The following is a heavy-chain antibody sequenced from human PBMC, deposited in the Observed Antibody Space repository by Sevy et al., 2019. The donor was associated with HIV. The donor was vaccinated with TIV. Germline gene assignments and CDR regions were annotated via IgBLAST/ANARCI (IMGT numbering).Heavy chain of an antibody. CDR1: GFTFGDFA. CDR3: RRWKGAQSIFDY. CDR2: FKSSGLGGTL. J-gene: IGHJ4*02. D-gene: IGHD1-1*01. V-gene: IGHV3-49*04. Sequence: GGSLRLSCATSGFTFGDFAMNWVRQAPGKGLEWVAFFKSSGLGGTLDHAASVKGRFIISRDDSKGIAYLQMNDLKIEDTGVYYCRRWKGAQSIFDYWGQGALVTVSS.